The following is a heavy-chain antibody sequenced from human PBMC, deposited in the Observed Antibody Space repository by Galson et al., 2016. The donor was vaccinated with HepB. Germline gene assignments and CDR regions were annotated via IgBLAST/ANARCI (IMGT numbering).Heavy chain of an antibody. Sequence: SLRLSCAASGFTFSNYYMSWIRQAPGKGLEWVAYISPSTTHINYADSVMGRFTVSRDNAKNSLYLQMNSLGAEDTAVYYCASPSGRYPVHTVDLWGQGTMVTVSS. CDR3: ASPSGRYPVHTVDL. CDR2: ISPSTTHI. V-gene: IGHV3-11*06. D-gene: IGHD1-26*01. J-gene: IGHJ3*01. CDR1: GFTFSNYY.